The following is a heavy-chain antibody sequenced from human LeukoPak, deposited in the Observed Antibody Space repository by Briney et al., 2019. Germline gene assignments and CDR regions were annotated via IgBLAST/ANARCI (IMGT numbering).Heavy chain of an antibody. Sequence: AGGSLRLSCAASGFTFSSYAMSWVRQAPGKGLEWVSAISGSGGSTYYADSVKGRFTISRDNSKNTLYLQMNSLRAEDTAVYYCAKDLGYYYDSSGYYPSSWFDPWGQGTLVTVSS. CDR1: GFTFSSYA. D-gene: IGHD3-22*01. CDR2: ISGSGGST. J-gene: IGHJ5*02. V-gene: IGHV3-23*01. CDR3: AKDLGYYYDSSGYYPSSWFDP.